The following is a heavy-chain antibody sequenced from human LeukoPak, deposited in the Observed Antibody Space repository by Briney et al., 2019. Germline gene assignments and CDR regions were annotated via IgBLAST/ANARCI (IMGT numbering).Heavy chain of an antibody. Sequence: SETLSLTCSVSGGSINGYYWSWIRQPPGRGLQWLGFVYYTGSIDYNPSLRSRVSISVDTSRNQFSLKLTSVTAADTAVYYCARRHNSAYVVDYWGRGTLVTVSS. D-gene: IGHD3-10*02. V-gene: IGHV4-59*08. CDR3: ARRHNSAYVVDY. J-gene: IGHJ4*02. CDR1: GGSINGYY. CDR2: VYYTGSI.